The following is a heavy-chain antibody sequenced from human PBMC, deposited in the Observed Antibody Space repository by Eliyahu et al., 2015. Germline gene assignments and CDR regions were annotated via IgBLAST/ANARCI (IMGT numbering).Heavy chain of an antibody. CDR1: GFTFSSYP. CDR2: VDVTTI. J-gene: IGHJ4*02. D-gene: IGHD1-26*01. V-gene: IGHV3-48*04. CDR3: ARDGKELTGYYFDW. Sequence: EVQLVXSXGGLVQPGGSLSXXCAASGFTFSSYPMNXVRRAPGKGLEWVARVDVTTITYADSVKGRFTISRDNAKNPLFLQMHSLRAEDTAVYFCARDGKELTGYYFDWWGQGTLVTVSS.